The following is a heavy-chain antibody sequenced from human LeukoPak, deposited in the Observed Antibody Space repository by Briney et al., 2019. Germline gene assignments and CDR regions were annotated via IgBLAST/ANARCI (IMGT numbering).Heavy chain of an antibody. CDR2: IYYSGST. V-gene: IGHV4-59*01. Sequence: SETLSLTCTVSGGSISSYYWSWIRQPPGKGLEWIGYIYYSGSTNYNPSLKSRVTISVDTSKNQFSLKLSSVTAADTAVYYCAMMSGYRAPFDYWGQGTLVTVSS. J-gene: IGHJ4*02. CDR1: GGSISSYY. CDR3: AMMSGYRAPFDY. D-gene: IGHD3-3*01.